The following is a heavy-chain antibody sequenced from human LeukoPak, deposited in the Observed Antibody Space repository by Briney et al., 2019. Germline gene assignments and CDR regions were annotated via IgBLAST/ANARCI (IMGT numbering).Heavy chain of an antibody. CDR2: ISSSSSYI. D-gene: IGHD2-21*02. CDR1: GFTFSSYS. J-gene: IGHJ4*02. V-gene: IGHV3-21*01. Sequence: GGSLRLSCAASGFTFSSYSMNWVRQAPGKGLEWVSSISSSSSYIYYADSVKGRFTISRDNAKNSLYLQMNGLRAEDTAVYYCVRVSSIVVVTAIVPFFDYWGQGTLVTVSS. CDR3: VRVSSIVVVTAIVPFFDY.